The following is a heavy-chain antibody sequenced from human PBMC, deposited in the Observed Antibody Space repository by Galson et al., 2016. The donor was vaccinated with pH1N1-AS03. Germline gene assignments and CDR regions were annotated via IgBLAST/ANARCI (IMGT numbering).Heavy chain of an antibody. J-gene: IGHJ4*02. Sequence: SVKVSCKASGYIFTGYYMHWVRQAPGQGLEWMGWINPNSGGTNYAQKFQGRVTMTRDTSISTAYMELSRLRSGDTAVYYCARSHPAFDSSGYYYDYWGQGTLVTVSS. CDR2: INPNSGGT. CDR3: ARSHPAFDSSGYYYDY. CDR1: GYIFTGYY. V-gene: IGHV1-2*02. D-gene: IGHD3-22*01.